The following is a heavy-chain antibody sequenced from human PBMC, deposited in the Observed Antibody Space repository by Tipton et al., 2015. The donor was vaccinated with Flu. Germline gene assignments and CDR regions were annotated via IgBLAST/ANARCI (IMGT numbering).Heavy chain of an antibody. CDR2: IYTSGST. CDR3: ARVGDYTLKD. V-gene: IGHV4-4*07. Sequence: LRLSCTVSGGSISSDYWSWIRQPAGKGLEWIGRIYTSGSTNYNPSLKSRVTMSVDTSKNQFSLKLRSVTAADTAVYYCARVGDYTLKDWGQGTLVTVSS. CDR1: GGSISSDY. J-gene: IGHJ4*02. D-gene: IGHD4-17*01.